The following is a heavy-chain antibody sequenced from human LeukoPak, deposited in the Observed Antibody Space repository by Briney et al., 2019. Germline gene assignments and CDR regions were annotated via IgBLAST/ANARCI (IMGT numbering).Heavy chain of an antibody. CDR1: GGSFRGYY. V-gene: IGHV4-34*01. CDR2: INRSGST. Sequence: KPSETLSLTCAVHGGSFRGYYWGWICQPPGKGLEWIGEINRSGSTNYNPSLKSRVTISVDTSKNQFSLKLSSVPAADTAVYYCARGLDILDYWGQGTLVTVSS. D-gene: IGHD3-9*01. CDR3: ARGLDILDY. J-gene: IGHJ4*02.